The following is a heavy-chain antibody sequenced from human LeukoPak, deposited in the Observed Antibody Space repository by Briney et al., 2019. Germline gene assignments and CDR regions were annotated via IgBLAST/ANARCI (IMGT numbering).Heavy chain of an antibody. D-gene: IGHD2-21*01. Sequence: GESLQISCKGSGYNFISYWIVWVRQMPGKGLEWMGWINIGNGNTKYSQNFQGRLTISRDTSATTAYMDLSSLRSEDTAVFYCARRLGRSFDYWGQGTLVTVSS. J-gene: IGHJ4*02. CDR3: ARRLGRSFDY. CDR2: INIGNGNT. CDR1: GYNFISYW. V-gene: IGHV1-3*04.